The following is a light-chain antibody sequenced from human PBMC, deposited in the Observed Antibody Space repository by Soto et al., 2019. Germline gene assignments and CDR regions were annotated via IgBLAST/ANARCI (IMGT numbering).Light chain of an antibody. CDR2: AAS. J-gene: IGKJ5*01. Sequence: EIVLMQSPGTLSLSSGERATLSCRASQTVSNNYLAWYQQKPGQAPRLLIYAASTRAVGIPARFSGGGSGTEFTLTISSLQSEDFAVYYCQQYNNWPPITFGQGTRLEIK. V-gene: IGKV3-15*01. CDR3: QQYNNWPPIT. CDR1: QTVSNN.